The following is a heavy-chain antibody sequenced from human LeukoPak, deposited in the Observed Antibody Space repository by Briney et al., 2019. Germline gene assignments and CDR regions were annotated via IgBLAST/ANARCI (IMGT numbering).Heavy chain of an antibody. CDR3: ARDGAGHYFDY. Sequence: GSLRLSCAASGFTFGGFNMNWVRQAPEKGLEWVASISSSSSYIYNADSVKGRFTISRDNAKNSLYLQMDSLRAEDTAVYYCARDGAGHYFDYWGQGALVTVSS. D-gene: IGHD1-14*01. CDR2: ISSSSSYI. J-gene: IGHJ4*02. CDR1: GFTFGGFN. V-gene: IGHV3-21*01.